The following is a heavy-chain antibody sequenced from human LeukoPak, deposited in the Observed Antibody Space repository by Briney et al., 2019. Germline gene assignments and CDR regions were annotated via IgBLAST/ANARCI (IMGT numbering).Heavy chain of an antibody. Sequence: GGSLRVYCAASGFTVSSNYMSWVRQAPGKGLEWVSVIYSGGSTYYADSVKGRFTISRDNSKNTLYLQMNSLRAEDTAVYYCARAIVGSSGDAFDIWGQGTMVTVSS. CDR3: ARAIVGSSGDAFDI. D-gene: IGHD1-26*01. J-gene: IGHJ3*02. V-gene: IGHV3-66*01. CDR1: GFTVSSNY. CDR2: IYSGGST.